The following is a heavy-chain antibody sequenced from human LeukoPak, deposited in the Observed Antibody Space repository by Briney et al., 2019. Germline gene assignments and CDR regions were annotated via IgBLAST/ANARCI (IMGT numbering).Heavy chain of an antibody. V-gene: IGHV4-4*07. CDR2: IYTSGST. CDR1: GDSISTYY. Sequence: SETLSLTCTVSGDSISTYYWSWLRQPAGRGLEWIGRIYTSGSTNYNPSLKSRVTMSVDTSKNQFSLKLSSVSAADTAVYYCARLSCSSTSCYSFDYRGQGTLVTVSS. CDR3: ARLSCSSTSCYSFDY. J-gene: IGHJ4*02. D-gene: IGHD2-2*01.